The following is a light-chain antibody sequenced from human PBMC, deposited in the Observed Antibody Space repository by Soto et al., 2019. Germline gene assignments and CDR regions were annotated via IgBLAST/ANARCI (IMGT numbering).Light chain of an antibody. V-gene: IGKV3-15*01. Sequence: EKVMTQSPAALSVSPGERATLSCRASQSVNSNLAWYQQKPGQAPRLLLYGASTRATGIPARFSGSASGTEFTLTISILQSEDSAVYYCQQYNDWPLTFGEGTKVDIK. CDR3: QQYNDWPLT. CDR2: GAS. J-gene: IGKJ4*01. CDR1: QSVNSN.